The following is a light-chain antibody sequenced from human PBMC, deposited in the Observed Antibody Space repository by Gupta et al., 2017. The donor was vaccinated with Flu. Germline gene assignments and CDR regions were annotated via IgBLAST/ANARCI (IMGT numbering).Light chain of an antibody. CDR1: QSISSNF. Sequence: GTLSLSPGERATLSCRASQSISSNFLAWYQQKPGQAPRLLIYGASSRATGIPDRFSGSGSGTDFTLTISRLEPEDFAVYYCQQAGSSPWTFGQGTKVEVK. J-gene: IGKJ1*01. V-gene: IGKV3-20*01. CDR3: QQAGSSPWT. CDR2: GAS.